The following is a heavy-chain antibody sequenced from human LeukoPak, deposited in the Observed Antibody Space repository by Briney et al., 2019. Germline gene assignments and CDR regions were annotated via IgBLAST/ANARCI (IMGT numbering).Heavy chain of an antibody. Sequence: GGSLRLSCAASGFTFSSYSMNWVRQAPGKGLEWVSVIYSGGSTYYADSVKGRFTISRDNSKNTLYLQMNSLRAEDTAVYYCARGAEYCSGGSCYDYGMDVWGQGTTVTVSS. CDR3: ARGAEYCSGGSCYDYGMDV. D-gene: IGHD2-15*01. CDR1: GFTFSSYS. CDR2: IYSGGST. V-gene: IGHV3-66*01. J-gene: IGHJ6*02.